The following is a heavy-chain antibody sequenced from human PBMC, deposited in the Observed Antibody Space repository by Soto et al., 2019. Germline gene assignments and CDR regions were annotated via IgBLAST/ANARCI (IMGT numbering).Heavy chain of an antibody. V-gene: IGHV1-18*01. D-gene: IGHD3-10*01. Sequence: QVQLVQSGAEVKKPGASVKVSCKASGYTFTSYGISWVRQAPGQGLEWMGWISAYNGNTNYAQKLQGRVTMTTDTSNSTAYMELRSLRSDDTAVYYCASNYLYYYGSGNTNYYGMDVWGQGTTVTVSS. CDR1: GYTFTSYG. J-gene: IGHJ6*02. CDR3: ASNYLYYYGSGNTNYYGMDV. CDR2: ISAYNGNT.